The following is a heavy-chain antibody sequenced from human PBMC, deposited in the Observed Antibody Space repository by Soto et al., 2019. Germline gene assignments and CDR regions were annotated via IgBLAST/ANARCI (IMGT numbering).Heavy chain of an antibody. CDR2: ISGYNGRT. D-gene: IGHD2-2*01. CDR3: ARDLCSSSSPAAY. J-gene: IGHJ4*02. Sequence: QVQLVQSGAEMKKPGASVKVSCKASGYTFTSYGFSWVRQAPGQGPEWMGWISGYNGRTKYAQTLQGRFTMTTATSTSTVYMEVRGLRSDATAVYYCARDLCSSSSPAAYWGQGTLVPGSS. CDR1: GYTFTSYG. V-gene: IGHV1-18*01.